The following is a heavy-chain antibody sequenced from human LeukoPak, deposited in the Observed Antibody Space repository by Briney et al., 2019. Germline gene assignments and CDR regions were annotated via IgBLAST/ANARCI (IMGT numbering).Heavy chain of an antibody. D-gene: IGHD3-10*01. CDR2: IKQDGSEK. CDR1: GFTFSSYW. Sequence: GGSLRLSCAASGFTFSSYWMNWVRQAPGKGLEWVANIKQDGSEKYSVDSVKGRFTISRDNAKSSLYLQMNSLRAEDTAVYYRARGNAMVRGVPIWFDPWGQGTLVTVSS. V-gene: IGHV3-7*01. CDR3: ARGNAMVRGVPIWFDP. J-gene: IGHJ5*02.